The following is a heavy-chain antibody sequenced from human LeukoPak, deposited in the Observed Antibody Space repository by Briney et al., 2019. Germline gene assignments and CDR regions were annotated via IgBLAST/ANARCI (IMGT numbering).Heavy chain of an antibody. CDR2: IIPIFGTA. J-gene: IGHJ4*02. CDR3: AREHSSSWSMGGNYFDY. D-gene: IGHD6-13*01. Sequence: SVKVSCKASGGTFSSYAISWVRQAPGQGLEWMGGIIPIFGTANYAQKFQGRVTITADESTSTAYMELSSLRSEDTAVYYCAREHSSSWSMGGNYFDYWGQGTLVTVSS. CDR1: GGTFSSYA. V-gene: IGHV1-69*01.